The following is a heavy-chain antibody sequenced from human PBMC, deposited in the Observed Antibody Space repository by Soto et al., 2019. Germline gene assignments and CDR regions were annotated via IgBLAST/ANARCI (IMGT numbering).Heavy chain of an antibody. CDR2: IGPDGSSA. D-gene: IGHD3-10*01. V-gene: IGHV3-74*03. CDR3: ACAHSGHDHREDYYHGVDV. CDR1: GYSLSTYW. Sequence: EVQLVESGGGLVQPGGSLRLSCAASGYSLSTYWMHWVRQIPGQGLTWVSRIGPDGSSATYADSVKGRFTISRDNANNAVYLQLNSLSAADTGVYYCACAHSGHDHREDYYHGVDVWGQGTTVTVSS. J-gene: IGHJ6*02.